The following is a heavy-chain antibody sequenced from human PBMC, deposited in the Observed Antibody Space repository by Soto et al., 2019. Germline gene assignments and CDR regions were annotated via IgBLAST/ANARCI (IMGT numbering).Heavy chain of an antibody. V-gene: IGHV1-69*13. J-gene: IGHJ6*02. CDR2: IIPIFGTA. Sequence: ASVKVSCKASGGTFSSYAISWVRQAPGQGLEWMGGIIPIFGTANYAQKFQGRVTITADESTSTAYMELSSLRSEDTAVYYCARSSNSLGNIVVVPAAIGPYYYYYGMDVWGQGTTVTVSS. CDR1: GGTFSSYA. D-gene: IGHD2-2*02. CDR3: ARSSNSLGNIVVVPAAIGPYYYYYGMDV.